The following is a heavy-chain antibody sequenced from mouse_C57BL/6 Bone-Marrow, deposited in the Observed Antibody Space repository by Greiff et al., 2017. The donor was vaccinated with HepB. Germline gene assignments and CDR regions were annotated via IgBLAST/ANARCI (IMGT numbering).Heavy chain of an antibody. J-gene: IGHJ4*01. CDR3: ARLKIYYDCPYYAMDY. CDR2: IYPRSGNT. D-gene: IGHD2-4*01. V-gene: IGHV1-81*01. CDR1: GYTFTSYG. Sequence: VQLQQSGAELARPGASVKLSCKASGYTFTSYGISWVKQRTGQGLEWIGEIYPRSGNTYYNEKFKGKATLTADKSSSTAYMELRSLTSEDSAVYFCARLKIYYDCPYYAMDYGGQGTSVTVFS.